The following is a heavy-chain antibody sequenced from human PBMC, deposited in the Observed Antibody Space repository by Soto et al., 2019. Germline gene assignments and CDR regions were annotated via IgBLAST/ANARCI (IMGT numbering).Heavy chain of an antibody. D-gene: IGHD3-3*01. V-gene: IGHV1-69*13. CDR2: IIPIFGTA. CDR1: GGTFSSYA. CDR3: ARAIFGVVIPYYYYGMDV. J-gene: IGHJ6*02. Sequence: SVKVSCKASGGTFSSYAISWVRQAPGQGLEWMGGIIPIFGTANYAQKFQGRVTITADESTSTAYMELSSLRSEDTAVYYCARAIFGVVIPYYYYGMDVWGQGTTVTVSS.